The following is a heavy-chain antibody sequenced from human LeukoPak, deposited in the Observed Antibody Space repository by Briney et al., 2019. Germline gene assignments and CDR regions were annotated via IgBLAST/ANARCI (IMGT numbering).Heavy chain of an antibody. CDR1: GFTFSSYG. V-gene: IGHV3-33*01. CDR2: IWYDGSNK. Sequence: GGSLRLSCAASGFTFSSYGMHWVRQAPGKGLEWVAVIWYDGSNKYYADSVKGRFTISRDNSKNTPYLQMNSLRAEDTAVYYCAREDNDYGDYGLDYWGQGTLVTVSS. CDR3: AREDNDYGDYGLDY. D-gene: IGHD4-17*01. J-gene: IGHJ4*02.